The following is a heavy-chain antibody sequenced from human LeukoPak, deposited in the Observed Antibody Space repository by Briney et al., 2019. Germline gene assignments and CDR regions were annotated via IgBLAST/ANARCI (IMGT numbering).Heavy chain of an antibody. CDR1: GFTFSDCY. V-gene: IGHV3-11*01. CDR2: ISSSGSTI. CDR3: ARDPTDPYGSGIRTDV. D-gene: IGHD3-10*01. Sequence: GGSLRLSCAASGFTFSDCYMSWIRQAPGKGLEWVSYISSSGSTIYYADSVKGRFTISRDNAKNSLYLQMNSLRAEDTAVYYCARDPTDPYGSGIRTDVWGQGTTVTVSS. J-gene: IGHJ6*02.